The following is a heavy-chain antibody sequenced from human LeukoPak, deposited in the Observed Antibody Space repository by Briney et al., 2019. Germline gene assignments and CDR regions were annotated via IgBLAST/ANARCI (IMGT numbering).Heavy chain of an antibody. CDR3: ARGSGYYYGY. D-gene: IGHD3-22*01. CDR2: ISGSGGST. J-gene: IGHJ4*02. Sequence: PGGSLRLSCAASGFTFSSYAMSWVRQAPGKGLEWVSAISGSGGSTYYADSVKGRFTISRDNAKNSLYLQMNSLRAEDTAVYYCARGSGYYYGYWGQGTLVTVSS. V-gene: IGHV3-23*01. CDR1: GFTFSSYA.